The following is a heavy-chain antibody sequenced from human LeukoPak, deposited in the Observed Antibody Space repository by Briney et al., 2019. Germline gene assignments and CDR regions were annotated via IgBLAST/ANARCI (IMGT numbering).Heavy chain of an antibody. Sequence: ASVKVSCKASGYSFTGYYMHWVRQAPGQGLEWMGWINPNSGDTNYAQKFQGRVTMTRDTSISTAYMELSSLRSDDTAVYYCARDLAAAGRLYYFDYWGQGILVTVSS. CDR1: GYSFTGYY. V-gene: IGHV1-2*02. CDR2: INPNSGDT. J-gene: IGHJ4*02. CDR3: ARDLAAAGRLYYFDY. D-gene: IGHD6-13*01.